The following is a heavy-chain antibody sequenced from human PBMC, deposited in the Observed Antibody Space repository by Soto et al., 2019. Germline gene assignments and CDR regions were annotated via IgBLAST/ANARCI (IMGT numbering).Heavy chain of an antibody. D-gene: IGHD3-16*01. Sequence: QVQVVESGGGVVQPGRSLRLSCATSGFAFSNFGMHWVRQVPGKGLEWVAVIWHNGKNKDYADYAKGRFTISRDNSKNILYLEMNSLRAEDAAIYYCARDPGQGEDGDYWGQGTVVTVSS. V-gene: IGHV3-33*04. J-gene: IGHJ4*02. CDR2: IWHNGKNK. CDR3: ARDPGQGEDGDY. CDR1: GFAFSNFG.